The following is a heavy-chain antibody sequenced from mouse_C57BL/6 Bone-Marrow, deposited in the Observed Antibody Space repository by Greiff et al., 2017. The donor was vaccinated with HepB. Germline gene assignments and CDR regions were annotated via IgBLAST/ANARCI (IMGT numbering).Heavy chain of an antibody. CDR3: AREVYYDSYYFAMDY. J-gene: IGHJ4*01. V-gene: IGHV1-53*01. CDR2: INPSNGGT. Sequence: QVQLQQPGTELVKPGASVKLSCKASGYTFTSYWMHWVKQRPGQGLEWIGNINPSNGGTNYNEKFKSKATLTVDKSSSTAYMQLSSLTSEDSAVYYCAREVYYDSYYFAMDYWGQGTSVTVSS. CDR1: GYTFTSYW. D-gene: IGHD1-1*02.